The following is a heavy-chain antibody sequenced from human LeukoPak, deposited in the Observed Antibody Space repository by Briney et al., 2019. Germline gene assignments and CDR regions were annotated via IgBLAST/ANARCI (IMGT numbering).Heavy chain of an antibody. V-gene: IGHV3-53*01. D-gene: IGHD3-10*01. Sequence: PGGSLRLSCAASGFTVSSNYMNWVRQAPGKGLEWVSVIYSGGSTYYADSVKGRFTISRDNAKNSLYLQMNSLRAEDTAVYYCARVGDYYGSGSCLENWGQGTLVTVSS. J-gene: IGHJ4*02. CDR1: GFTVSSNY. CDR3: ARVGDYYGSGSCLEN. CDR2: IYSGGST.